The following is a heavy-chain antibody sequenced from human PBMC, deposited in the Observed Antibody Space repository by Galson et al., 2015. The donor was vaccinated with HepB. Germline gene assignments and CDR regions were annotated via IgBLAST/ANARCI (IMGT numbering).Heavy chain of an antibody. CDR2: ISGSGGNT. CDR1: GFTFSSYA. D-gene: IGHD3-22*01. V-gene: IGHV3-23*01. J-gene: IGHJ3*02. CDR3: AKKGGYYQHDAFDI. Sequence: SLRLSCAASGFTFSSYAMSWVRQAPGKGLEWVSGISGSGGNTYYADSVKGRFTISRDNSKNTLYLQMNNLRAEDTAVYYCAKKGGYYQHDAFDIWGQGTMVTVSS.